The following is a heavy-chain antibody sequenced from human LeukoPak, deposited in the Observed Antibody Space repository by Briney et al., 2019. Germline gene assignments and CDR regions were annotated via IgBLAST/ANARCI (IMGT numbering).Heavy chain of an antibody. CDR3: VRDLGGRSGH. CDR2: IRESGNTT. CDR1: GFTFSSYA. V-gene: IGHV3-23*01. D-gene: IGHD1-26*01. Sequence: GGSLRLSCAASGFTFSSYAMTWVRQAPGKGLEWVSVIRESGNTTYYADSVKGRSTIFRDNAKNTLYLQMNSLRAEDTAVYYCVRDLGGRSGHWGQGTLVTVSS. J-gene: IGHJ4*02.